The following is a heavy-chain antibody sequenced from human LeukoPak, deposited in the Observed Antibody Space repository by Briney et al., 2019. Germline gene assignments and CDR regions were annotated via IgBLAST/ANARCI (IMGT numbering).Heavy chain of an antibody. J-gene: IGHJ4*02. Sequence: PGGSLRLSCAASGFTFATFGMSWVRHAPGKGLEWVSAIRGRDDNTYYPDSVKGRFTISRDNSKNTLYLRMNSLRAEDTAVYYCAKRSDYSGNWNYFDYWGQGTPVTVSS. D-gene: IGHD4-23*01. CDR2: IRGRDDNT. V-gene: IGHV3-23*01. CDR3: AKRSDYSGNWNYFDY. CDR1: GFTFATFG.